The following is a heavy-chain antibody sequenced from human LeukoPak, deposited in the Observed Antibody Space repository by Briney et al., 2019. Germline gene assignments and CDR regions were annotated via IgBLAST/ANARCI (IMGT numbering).Heavy chain of an antibody. J-gene: IGHJ4*02. V-gene: IGHV4-39*01. D-gene: IGHD2-21*02. CDR2: IYFSGSP. Sequence: PLETLSLTCTVSGGSISSNSYYWGWIRQPPGKGLEWIGSIYFSGSPYYNPSHKSRVTMSVDTSKNQFSLKVSSVTAADTAVYYCARWRTAKTAFDYWGQGTLVTVSS. CDR1: GGSISSNSYY. CDR3: ARWRTAKTAFDY.